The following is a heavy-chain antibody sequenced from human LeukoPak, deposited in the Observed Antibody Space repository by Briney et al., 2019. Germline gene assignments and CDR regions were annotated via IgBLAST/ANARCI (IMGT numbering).Heavy chain of an antibody. CDR2: ISYDGSNK. V-gene: IGHV3-30-3*01. J-gene: IGHJ4*02. CDR3: ARVVGLILGYFDY. D-gene: IGHD3/OR15-3a*01. CDR1: GFIFSDFW. Sequence: GGSLRLSCATAGFIFSDFWMTWVRQAPGKGLEWVAVISYDGSNKYYADSVKGRFTISRDNSKNTLYLQMNSLRAEDTAVYYCARVVGLILGYFDYWGQGTLVTVSS.